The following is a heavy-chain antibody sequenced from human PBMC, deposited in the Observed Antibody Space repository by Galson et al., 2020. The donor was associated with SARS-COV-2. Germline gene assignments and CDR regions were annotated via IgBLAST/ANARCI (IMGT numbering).Heavy chain of an antibody. J-gene: IGHJ6*02. Sequence: SQTLSLTCAISGDSVSSNSAAWNWIRQPPSRGLEWLGRTWYRSKWYNDYAVSVKSRITINPDTSKNQVSLQLNSVTPEDTAVYYCARATSTNTGRGMDVWGQGTTVTVSS. CDR3: ARATSTNTGRGMDV. CDR2: TWYRSKWYN. V-gene: IGHV6-1*01. D-gene: IGHD3-10*01. CDR1: GDSVSSNSAA.